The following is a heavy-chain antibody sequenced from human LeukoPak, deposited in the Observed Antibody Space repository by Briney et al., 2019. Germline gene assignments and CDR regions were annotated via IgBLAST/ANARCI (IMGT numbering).Heavy chain of an antibody. CDR1: GYTFTGYY. Sequence: ASVKVSCKASGYTFTGYYMHWVRQAPGQGLEWMGWINPNSGGTNYAQKFQGRVTMTEDTSTDTAYMELSSLRSEDTAVYYCATDLGAHDAFDIWGQGTMVTVSS. CDR3: ATDLGAHDAFDI. J-gene: IGHJ3*02. D-gene: IGHD1-26*01. V-gene: IGHV1-2*02. CDR2: INPNSGGT.